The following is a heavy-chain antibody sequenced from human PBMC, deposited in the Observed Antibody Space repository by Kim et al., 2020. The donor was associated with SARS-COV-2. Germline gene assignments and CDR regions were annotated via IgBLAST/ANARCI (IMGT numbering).Heavy chain of an antibody. CDR2: T. J-gene: IGHJ3*02. CDR3: SRYSGSAFDI. D-gene: IGHD1-26*01. Sequence: TKYADSVKCRFTISRDNAKNTLYLQMNNLRPEDAAVYYCSRYSGSAFDIWGQGTMVSVSS. V-gene: IGHV3-74*01.